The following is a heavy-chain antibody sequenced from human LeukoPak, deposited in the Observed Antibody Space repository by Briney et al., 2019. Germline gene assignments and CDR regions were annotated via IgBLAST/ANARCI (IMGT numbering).Heavy chain of an antibody. V-gene: IGHV3-21*01. CDR1: GFTFSSYS. D-gene: IGHD2-15*01. Sequence: GGSLRLSCAASGFTFSSYSMNWVRQAPGKGLEWVSSISSSSSYIYYADSVKGRFTISRDNAKNSLYLQMNSLRAEDTAVYYCARGTRGGSHAFDIWGQGTMVTVSS. CDR3: ARGTRGGSHAFDI. CDR2: ISSSSSYI. J-gene: IGHJ3*02.